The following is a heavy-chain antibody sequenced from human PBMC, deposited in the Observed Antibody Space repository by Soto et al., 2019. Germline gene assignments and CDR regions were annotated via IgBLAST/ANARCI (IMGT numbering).Heavy chain of an antibody. CDR2: ISYDGSNK. J-gene: IGHJ4*02. V-gene: IGHV3-30*03. CDR3: VVSRSYDYFDY. Sequence: PWGTLRLSCAASGFTFSSYGMHWVRQAPGKGLEWVAVISYDGSNKYYADSVKGRFTISRDNSKNTLYLQMNSLRAEDTAVYYCVVSRSYDYFDYWGQGTLVTVSS. D-gene: IGHD1-26*01. CDR1: GFTFSSYG.